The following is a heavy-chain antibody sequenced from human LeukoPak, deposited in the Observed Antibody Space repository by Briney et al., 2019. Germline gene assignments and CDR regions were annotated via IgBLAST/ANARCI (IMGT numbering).Heavy chain of an antibody. D-gene: IGHD2/OR15-2a*01. Sequence: PGRSLRLACAASGFTFSSYGIHWVRQAPGKGLEWVAVMSYDGSTIYYADSVKGRFTISRDNSKDTVYLQMNSLRAEDTAVYYCAKEPTPFYNFYGMDVWGQGTTVTVSS. J-gene: IGHJ6*02. CDR3: AKEPTPFYNFYGMDV. CDR1: GFTFSSYG. V-gene: IGHV3-30*18. CDR2: MSYDGSTI.